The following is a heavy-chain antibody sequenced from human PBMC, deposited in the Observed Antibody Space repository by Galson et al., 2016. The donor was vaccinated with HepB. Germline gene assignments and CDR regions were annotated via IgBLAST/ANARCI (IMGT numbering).Heavy chain of an antibody. CDR2: IIPILGIA. CDR1: GGTFSSYA. V-gene: IGHV1-69*04. CDR3: ARQKAGFALYYFDY. Sequence: SVKVSCKASGGTFSSYAISWVRQAPGQGLEWMGRIIPILGIANYAQKFQGRVTITADKSTSTAYMELSSLRSEDTAVYYCARQKAGFALYYFDYWGQGTLVTLSS. J-gene: IGHJ4*02.